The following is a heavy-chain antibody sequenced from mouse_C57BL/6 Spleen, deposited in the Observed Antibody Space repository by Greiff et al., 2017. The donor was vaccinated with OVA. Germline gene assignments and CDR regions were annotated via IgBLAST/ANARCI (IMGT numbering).Heavy chain of an antibody. Sequence: QVQLKESGAELARPGASVKLSCKASGYTFTSYGISWVKQRTGQGLEWIGEIYPRSGNTYYNEKFKGKATLTADKSSSTAYMELRSLTSEDSAVYFCAREEGDGNYGYWGQGTTLTVSS. J-gene: IGHJ2*01. V-gene: IGHV1-81*01. CDR1: GYTFTSYG. CDR2: IYPRSGNT. D-gene: IGHD2-1*01. CDR3: AREEGDGNYGY.